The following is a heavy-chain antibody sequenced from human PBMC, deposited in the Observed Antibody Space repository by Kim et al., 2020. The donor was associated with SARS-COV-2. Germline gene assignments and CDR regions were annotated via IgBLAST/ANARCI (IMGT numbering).Heavy chain of an antibody. CDR3: AKDRKILVYDILTGYYPPSYFDY. V-gene: IGHV3-23*01. J-gene: IGHJ4*02. Sequence: GGSLRLSCAASGFTFSSYAMSWVRQAPGKGLEWVSAISGSGGSTYYADSVKGRFTISRDNSKNTLYLQMNSLRAEDTAVYYCAKDRKILVYDILTGYYPPSYFDYWGQGTLVAVSS. CDR2: ISGSGGST. CDR1: GFTFSSYA. D-gene: IGHD3-9*01.